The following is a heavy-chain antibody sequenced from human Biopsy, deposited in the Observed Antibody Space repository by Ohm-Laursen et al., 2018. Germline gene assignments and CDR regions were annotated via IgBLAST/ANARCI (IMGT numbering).Heavy chain of an antibody. Sequence: PSETLSLTCTVSGGSISSHYWSWIRQPPGKGLEWIGHVYNGGITNYNPSLKSRVTISKDTSKNQFSLQVNSVTAADTAVYYCARTPRDSFWSGSYKRGLWFDPWGQGTLVIVSS. J-gene: IGHJ5*02. D-gene: IGHD3-3*01. CDR1: GGSISSHY. V-gene: IGHV4-59*11. CDR3: ARTPRDSFWSGSYKRGLWFDP. CDR2: VYNGGIT.